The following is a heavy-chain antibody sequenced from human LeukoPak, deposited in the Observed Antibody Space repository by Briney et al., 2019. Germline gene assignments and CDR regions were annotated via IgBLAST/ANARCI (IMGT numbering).Heavy chain of an antibody. CDR1: GGSISSGSYY. Sequence: SETLSLTCTVSGGSISSGSYYWSWIRQPAGKGLEWIGRIYTSGSTNYNPSLKSRVTISVDTSKNQFSLKLSSVTAADTAVYYCARDITSYYMDVWGKGTTVTVSS. J-gene: IGHJ6*03. CDR3: ARDITSYYMDV. CDR2: IYTSGST. V-gene: IGHV4-61*02.